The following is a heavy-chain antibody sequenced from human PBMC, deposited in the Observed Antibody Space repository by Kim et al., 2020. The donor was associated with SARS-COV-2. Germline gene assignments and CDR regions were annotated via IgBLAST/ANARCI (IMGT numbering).Heavy chain of an antibody. V-gene: IGHV3-64*01. Sequence: WGSLRLSCAASGFTFSSYAMHWVRQAPGKGLEYVSAISSNGGSTYYANSVKGRFTISRDNSKNTLYLQMGSLRAEDMAVYYCARADCSSTSCYFGCVAF. CDR3: ARADCSSTSCYFGCVAF. CDR1: GFTFSSYA. CDR2: ISSNGGST. J-gene: IGHJ3*01. D-gene: IGHD2-2*01.